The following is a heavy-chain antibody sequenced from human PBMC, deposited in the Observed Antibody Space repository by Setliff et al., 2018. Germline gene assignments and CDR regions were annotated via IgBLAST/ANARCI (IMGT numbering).Heavy chain of an antibody. V-gene: IGHV3-23*01. Sequence: GESLKISCAGSGFTFSSYAMSWVRQAPGKGLEWVADISTSGSSTYYADSVKGRFTLSRDNSKNTLYLQMNSLSAEDTAVYYCAKVPNSGGYAGPFDFWGQGTLVTVSS. CDR1: GFTFSSYA. CDR2: ISTSGSST. D-gene: IGHD5-12*01. J-gene: IGHJ4*02. CDR3: AKVPNSGGYAGPFDF.